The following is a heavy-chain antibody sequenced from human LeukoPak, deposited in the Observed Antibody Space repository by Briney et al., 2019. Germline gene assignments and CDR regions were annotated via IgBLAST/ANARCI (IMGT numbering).Heavy chain of an antibody. CDR2: IYYSGST. J-gene: IGHJ5*02. CDR1: GGSFSGYY. CDR3: ARNGRELLWFGELLGSWFDP. Sequence: SETLSLTCAVYGGSFSGYYWSWIRQPPGKGLEWIGYIYYSGSTNYNPSLKRRVTISVDTSKNQFSLKLSSVTAADTAVYYCARNGRELLWFGELLGSWFDPWGQGTLVTVSS. D-gene: IGHD3-10*01. V-gene: IGHV4-59*01.